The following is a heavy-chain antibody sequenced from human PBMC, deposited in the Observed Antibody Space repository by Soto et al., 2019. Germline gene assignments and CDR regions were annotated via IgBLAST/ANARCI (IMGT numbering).Heavy chain of an antibody. CDR1: GFTFSSYA. CDR3: AKGSRRIFGVVILDSEFDY. Sequence: PGGSLRLSCAASGFTFSSYAMSWVRQAPGKGLEWVSAISGSGGSTYYADSVKGRFTISRDNSKNTLYLQMNSLRAEDTAVHYCAKGSRRIFGVVILDSEFDYWGQGTLVTVSS. D-gene: IGHD3-3*01. J-gene: IGHJ4*02. V-gene: IGHV3-23*01. CDR2: ISGSGGST.